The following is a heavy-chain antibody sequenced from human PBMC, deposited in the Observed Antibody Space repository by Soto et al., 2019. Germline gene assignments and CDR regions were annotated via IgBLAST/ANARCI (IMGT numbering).Heavy chain of an antibody. J-gene: IGHJ6*02. D-gene: IGHD2-21*02. V-gene: IGHV1-69*06. CDR3: AREVHYGGDYYYYYYGMDV. CDR1: GGTFSSYA. CDR2: IIPIFGTA. Sequence: AVKVSCKASGGTFSSYAISWVRQAPGQGLEWMGGIIPIFGTANYAQKFQGRVTITADKSTSTAYMELSSLRSEDTAVYYCAREVHYGGDYYYYYYGMDVWGQGTTVTVSS.